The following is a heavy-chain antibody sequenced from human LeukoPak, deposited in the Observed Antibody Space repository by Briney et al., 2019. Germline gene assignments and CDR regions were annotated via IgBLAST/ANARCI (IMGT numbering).Heavy chain of an antibody. CDR1: GYTFTSYG. CDR2: ISAYNGNT. D-gene: IGHD3-10*01. CDR3: ARDQKRGVPFDY. V-gene: IGHV1-18*01. Sequence: ASVTVSCKASGYTFTSYGISWVRHAPGQGLEWMGWISAYNGNTNYAQKLQGRVTMTTDTSTSTAYMELRSLRSDDTAVYYCARDQKRGVPFDYWGQGTLVTVSS. J-gene: IGHJ4*02.